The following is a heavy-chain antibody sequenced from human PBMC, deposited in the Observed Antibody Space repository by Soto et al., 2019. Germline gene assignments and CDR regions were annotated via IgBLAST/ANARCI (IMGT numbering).Heavy chain of an antibody. Sequence: QVQLQESGPGLVKPSQTLSLTCTVSGGSINSGVYYWSWIRQHPGKGLEWIGYIHYSGTTYYNPSLKSRLTISADTSKHQISLTLNSVTAADTAVYYCARGVLLWGQGTLVTVSS. CDR1: GGSINSGVYY. CDR2: IHYSGTT. V-gene: IGHV4-31*03. CDR3: ARGVLL. J-gene: IGHJ4*02. D-gene: IGHD2-15*01.